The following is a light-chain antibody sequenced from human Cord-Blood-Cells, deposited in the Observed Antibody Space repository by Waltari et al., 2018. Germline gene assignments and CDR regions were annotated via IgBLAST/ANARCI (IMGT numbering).Light chain of an antibody. CDR2: EGS. V-gene: IGLV2-23*01. Sequence: QSALTQPASVSGSPGQSITIPCTGTSSDGGSYNLFSWYQQHPGKAPKLMIYEGSKRPSGVSNRFSGSKSGNTASLTISGLQAEDEADYYCCSYAGSSTFVVFGGGTKLTVL. J-gene: IGLJ2*01. CDR3: CSYAGSSTFVV. CDR1: SSDGGSYNL.